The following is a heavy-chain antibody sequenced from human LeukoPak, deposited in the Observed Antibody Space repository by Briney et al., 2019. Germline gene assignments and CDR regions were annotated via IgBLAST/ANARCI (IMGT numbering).Heavy chain of an antibody. D-gene: IGHD6-13*01. CDR2: IIPIFGTA. J-gene: IGHJ6*03. CDR1: GGTFSSYA. Sequence: SVKVSCKASGGTFSSYAISWVRQAPGQGLEWMGGIIPIFGTANYAQKFQGRVTITADESTSTAYMELSSLRSEDTAVYYCARGDIAAAGTDYYYYMDVWGKGTTVTVSS. V-gene: IGHV1-69*13. CDR3: ARGDIAAAGTDYYYYMDV.